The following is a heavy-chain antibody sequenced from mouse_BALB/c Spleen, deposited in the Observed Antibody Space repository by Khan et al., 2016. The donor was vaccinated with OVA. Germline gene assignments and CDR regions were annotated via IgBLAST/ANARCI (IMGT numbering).Heavy chain of an antibody. CDR2: ITYSGNT. CDR1: GDSITSGF. CDR3: ARSYGSWAMDY. J-gene: IGHJ4*01. D-gene: IGHD1-1*01. V-gene: IGHV3-8*02. Sequence: EVKLLESGPSLVKPSQTLSLTCSVTGDSITSGFWNWIRKFPGNKFEYMGYITYSGNTYYNPSLKSRISITRDTSKSQYYLQLNFVTTEDTATYYCARSYGSWAMDYWGQGTSVTVSS.